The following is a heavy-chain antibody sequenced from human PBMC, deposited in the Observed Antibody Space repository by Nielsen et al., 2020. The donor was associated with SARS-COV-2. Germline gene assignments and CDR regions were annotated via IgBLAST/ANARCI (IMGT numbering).Heavy chain of an antibody. CDR3: ARDSEGSGSYYSHFDY. CDR1: GFTFSSYG. V-gene: IGHV3-33*01. CDR2: IWYDGSNK. J-gene: IGHJ4*02. Sequence: GESLKISCAASGFTFSSYGMHWVRQAPGKGLEWVAVIWYDGSNKYYADSVKGRFTISRDNSKNTLYLQMNSLRAEDTAVYYCARDSEGSGSYYSHFDYWGQGTLVTVSS. D-gene: IGHD3-10*01.